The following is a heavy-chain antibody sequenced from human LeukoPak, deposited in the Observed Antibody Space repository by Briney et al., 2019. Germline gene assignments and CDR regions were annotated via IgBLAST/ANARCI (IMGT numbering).Heavy chain of an antibody. CDR2: IGASGEST. D-gene: IGHD5-24*01. CDR3: AKDIQLST. J-gene: IGHJ3*01. V-gene: IGHV3-23*01. Sequence: GGSLRLSCAASGFAFSVAAMTWVRQAPGEGLGWVSLIGASGESTYYADSVKGRFTISRDNSKTTLSLQMNSLRVEDTAMYFCAKDIQLSTWGLGTMVTVSS. CDR1: GFAFSVAA.